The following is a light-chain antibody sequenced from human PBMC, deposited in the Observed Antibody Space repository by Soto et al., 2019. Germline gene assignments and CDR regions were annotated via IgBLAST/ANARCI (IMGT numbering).Light chain of an antibody. J-gene: IGLJ1*01. CDR3: SSYTSYSTYV. V-gene: IGLV2-14*03. Sequence: QSALTQPASVSGSPGQSITISCTGTSNDIGGYNYVSWYQQHPGKAPKLMIYDVSDRPSGVSNRFSGSKSGNTASLTISGLQAEDGADYYCSSYTSYSTYVFGTGTKLTVL. CDR1: SNDIGGYNY. CDR2: DVS.